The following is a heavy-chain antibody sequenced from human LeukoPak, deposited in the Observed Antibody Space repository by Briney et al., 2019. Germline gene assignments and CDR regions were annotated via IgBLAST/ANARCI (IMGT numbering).Heavy chain of an antibody. CDR3: ARDLQKYQLPSPEFDY. CDR1: GYTFTSYG. CDR2: ISAYNGNT. V-gene: IGHV1-18*01. D-gene: IGHD2-2*01. Sequence: ASVKVSCKASGYTFTSYGISWVRQAPGQGLEWMGWISAYNGNTNYAQKLRGRVTMTTDTSTSTAYMELRSLRSDDTAVYYCARDLQKYQLPSPEFDYWGQGTLVTVSS. J-gene: IGHJ4*02.